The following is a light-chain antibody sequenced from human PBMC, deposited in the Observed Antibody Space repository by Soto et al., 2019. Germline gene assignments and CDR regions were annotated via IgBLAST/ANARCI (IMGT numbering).Light chain of an antibody. V-gene: IGLV2-14*01. CDR3: SSYTGGNPSYV. CDR2: EVT. CDR1: SSDVGRYNT. J-gene: IGLJ1*01. Sequence: QSALTQPASVSGSPGQTITISCTGTSSDVGRYNTVSWYQHHPGKAPKLIIYEVTHRPAGISDRFSASKSGTTAGNWTVSGLQAEDEADYYCSSYTGGNPSYVFGTGNTVNVL.